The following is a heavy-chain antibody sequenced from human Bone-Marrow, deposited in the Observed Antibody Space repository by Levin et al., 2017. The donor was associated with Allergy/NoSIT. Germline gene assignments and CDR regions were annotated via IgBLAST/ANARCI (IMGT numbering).Heavy chain of an antibody. CDR3: AKDPLTLPNDDDDAFDI. J-gene: IGHJ3*02. CDR2: ISGSGGST. CDR1: GFTFSSYA. V-gene: IGHV3-23*01. D-gene: IGHD1-1*01. Sequence: PGGSLRLSCAASGFTFSSYAMSWVRQAPGKGLEWVSAISGSGGSTYYADSVKGRFTISRDNSKNTLYLQMNSLRAEDTAVYYCAKDPLTLPNDDDDAFDIWGQGTMVTVSS.